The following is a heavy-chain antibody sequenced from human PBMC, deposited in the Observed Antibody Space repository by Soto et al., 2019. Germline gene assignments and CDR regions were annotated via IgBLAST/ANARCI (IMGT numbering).Heavy chain of an antibody. J-gene: IGHJ6*02. D-gene: IGHD3-3*01. CDR2: INHSGST. Sequence: SETLSLTCAVYGGSFSGYYWSWIRQPPRKGLEWSGEINHSGSTNYNPSLKSRVTISVDTSKNQFSLKLSSVTAADTAVYYCARGPRRITIFVHYGMDVWGQGTTVTVSS. V-gene: IGHV4-34*01. CDR1: GGSFSGYY. CDR3: ARGPRRITIFVHYGMDV.